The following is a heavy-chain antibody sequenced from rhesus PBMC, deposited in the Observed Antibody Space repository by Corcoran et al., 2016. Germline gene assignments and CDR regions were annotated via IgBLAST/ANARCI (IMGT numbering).Heavy chain of an antibody. J-gene: IGHJ4*01. CDR3: ARRGSGWGYFDY. CDR1: GGSISSSNW. V-gene: IGHV4S7*01. CDR2: IYGGSGST. D-gene: IGHD6-31*01. Sequence: QVQLQESGPGLVKPSETLSLTCAVSGGSISSSNWWSWIRQSPGKGLELIGYIYGGSGSTSYNPSLKSRVTISTDTSKNQFSLKLSSVTAADTAVYYCARRGSGWGYFDYWGQGVLVTVSS.